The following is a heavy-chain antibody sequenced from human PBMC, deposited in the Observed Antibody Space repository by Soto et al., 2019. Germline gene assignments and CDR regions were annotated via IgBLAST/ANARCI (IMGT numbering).Heavy chain of an antibody. CDR2: ISWNSGNT. V-gene: IGHV3-9*01. CDR1: GFTFDDFA. D-gene: IGHD2-2*01. Sequence: EVQLVESGGGLVQPGRSLRLCCAASGFTFDDFAMHWVRQAPGRGLEWVSCISWNSGNTGYADSVRGRFTISRDNAKNSLYLQMNSLRAEDTAVYYCAKDTSFQLLHKGTFYSWGQGTLVTVSS. J-gene: IGHJ4*02. CDR3: AKDTSFQLLHKGTFYS.